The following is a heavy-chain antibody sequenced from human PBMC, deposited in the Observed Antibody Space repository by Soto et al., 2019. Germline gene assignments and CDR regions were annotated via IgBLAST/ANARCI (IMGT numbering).Heavy chain of an antibody. D-gene: IGHD3-10*01. CDR2: IIPIFGTA. J-gene: IGHJ6*02. V-gene: IGHV1-69*13. CDR3: AREARQFELYGMDV. Sequence: SVKVCVRASGGTFSSYASSWVRQAPGQGLEWMGGIIPIFGTANYAQKFQRRVTITADESTSTAYMELSSLRSEDTAVYYCAREARQFELYGMDVWGQGTTVTVSS. CDR1: GGTFSSYA.